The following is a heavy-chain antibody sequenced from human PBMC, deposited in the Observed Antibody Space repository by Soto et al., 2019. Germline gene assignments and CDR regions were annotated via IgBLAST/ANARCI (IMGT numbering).Heavy chain of an antibody. CDR3: AREGVAGTYRYYFDY. D-gene: IGHD6-19*01. CDR1: GFTFSSYA. CDR2: ISYDGSNK. Sequence: GGSLRLSCAASGFTFSSYAMHWVRQAPGKGLEWVAVISYDGSNKYYADSVKGRFTISRDNSKNTLYLQMNSLRAEDTAVYYCAREGVAGTYRYYFDYWGQGS. J-gene: IGHJ4*02. V-gene: IGHV3-30-3*01.